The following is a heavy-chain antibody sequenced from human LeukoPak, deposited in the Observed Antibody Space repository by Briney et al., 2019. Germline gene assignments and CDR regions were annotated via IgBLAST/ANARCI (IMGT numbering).Heavy chain of an antibody. D-gene: IGHD3-22*01. Sequence: GGSLRLSCAASGFTFSSYAMHWGRQGPGKGLEWVAVISYDGSNKYYADSVKGRFTISRDNSKNTLYLQMNSLRAEDTAVYYCSRDSRYFSYDSSGYPIYWGQGTLVTVSS. V-gene: IGHV3-30*01. J-gene: IGHJ4*02. CDR3: SRDSRYFSYDSSGYPIY. CDR2: ISYDGSNK. CDR1: GFTFSSYA.